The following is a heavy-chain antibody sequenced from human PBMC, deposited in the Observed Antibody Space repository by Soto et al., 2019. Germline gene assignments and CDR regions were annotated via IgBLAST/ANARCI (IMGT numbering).Heavy chain of an antibody. V-gene: IGHV3-64D*06. Sequence: GGSLRLSCSASGFTFSIYAMHWVRQAPGKGLEYVSSISTNGGSTDYADSVKGRFTISRDNSKNTVYLQMSSLRVEETAVYYCVKGEYYYDSSGYYPFDYWGQGT. D-gene: IGHD3-22*01. CDR1: GFTFSIYA. CDR2: ISTNGGST. J-gene: IGHJ4*02. CDR3: VKGEYYYDSSGYYPFDY.